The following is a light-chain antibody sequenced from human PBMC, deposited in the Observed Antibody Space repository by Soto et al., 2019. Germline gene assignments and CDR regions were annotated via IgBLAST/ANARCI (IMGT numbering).Light chain of an antibody. J-gene: IGKJ1*01. Sequence: DIPLTQSPPTPSASVGDRVTITCRASQSIRYYLAWYQQMPGKAPKLLIYGASSLQSGVPSRFSGSGSGTEFTLTISSLQPDDFATYFCQHHNSYSQTFGQGTKVEIK. V-gene: IGKV1-5*01. CDR3: QHHNSYSQT. CDR2: GAS. CDR1: QSIRYY.